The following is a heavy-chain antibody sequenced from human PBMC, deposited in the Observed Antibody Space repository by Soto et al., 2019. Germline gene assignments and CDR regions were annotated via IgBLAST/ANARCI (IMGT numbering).Heavy chain of an antibody. CDR1: GFTFSDYY. CDR2: ISSSSSYT. V-gene: IGHV3-11*06. J-gene: IGHJ4*02. Sequence: GGSLRLSCAASGFTFSDYYMSWIRQAPGKGLEWVSYISSSSSYTNYADSVKGRFTISRDNAKSSLYLQMNSLRAEDTAVYYCARDRVPSDDYWGQGTLVTVSS. CDR3: ARDRVPSDDY.